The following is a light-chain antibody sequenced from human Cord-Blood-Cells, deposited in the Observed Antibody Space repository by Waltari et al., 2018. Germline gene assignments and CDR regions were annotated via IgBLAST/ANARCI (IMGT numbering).Light chain of an antibody. CDR3: QQYYSTPT. CDR2: WAS. Sequence: DIVMTQSPDSLAVSLGERATINCKSSQSVLYSSNNKNYLAWYQQKPGQPPKLLIYWASTRESGVPDRFRGSGSGTEFTLTISSLQAEDVAVYYCQQYYSTPTFGQGTKVEIK. CDR1: QSVLYSSNNKNY. J-gene: IGKJ1*01. V-gene: IGKV4-1*01.